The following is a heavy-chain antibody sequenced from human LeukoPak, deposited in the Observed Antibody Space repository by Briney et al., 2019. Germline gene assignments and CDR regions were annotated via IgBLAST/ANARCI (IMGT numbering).Heavy chain of an antibody. V-gene: IGHV1-2*02. Sequence: ASVKVSCKASGYTFTGYYMHWVRQAPGQGLEWMGWINPNSGGTNYAQKFQGRVTVTRDTSISTAYMELSRLRSDDTAVYYCARLAVAGIYYFDYWGQGTLVTVSS. CDR2: INPNSGGT. J-gene: IGHJ4*02. CDR1: GYTFTGYY. CDR3: ARLAVAGIYYFDY. D-gene: IGHD6-19*01.